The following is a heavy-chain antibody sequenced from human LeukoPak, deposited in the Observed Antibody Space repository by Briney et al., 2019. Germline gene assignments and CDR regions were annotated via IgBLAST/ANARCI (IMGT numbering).Heavy chain of an antibody. CDR2: INPNSGGT. J-gene: IGHJ4*02. D-gene: IGHD6-6*01. CDR1: GYTFTDYY. V-gene: IGHV1-2*02. Sequence: ASVKVSCKASGYTFTDYYMHWVRQAPGQGLEWMGWINPNSGGTNYAQKFQGRVAMTRDTSISTVYMEMSRLRSDDTAVYYCARESVPAVAARRGLNYWGQGTLVAVSS. CDR3: ARESVPAVAARRGLNY.